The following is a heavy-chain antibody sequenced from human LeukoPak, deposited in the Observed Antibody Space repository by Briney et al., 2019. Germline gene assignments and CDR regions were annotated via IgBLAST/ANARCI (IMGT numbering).Heavy chain of an antibody. D-gene: IGHD5-18*01. J-gene: IGHJ4*02. CDR1: GYTFTGYF. CDR2: ISYDGSNK. Sequence: SCKASGYTFTGYFMHWVRQAPGKGLEWVAVISYDGSNKYYADSVKGRFTISRDNSKNTLYLQMNSLRAEDTAVYYCARDRIQLWQTLDYWGQGTLVTVSS. CDR3: ARDRIQLWQTLDY. V-gene: IGHV3-30*04.